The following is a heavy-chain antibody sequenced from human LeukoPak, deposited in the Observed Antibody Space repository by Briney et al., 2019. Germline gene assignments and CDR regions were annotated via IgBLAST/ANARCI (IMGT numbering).Heavy chain of an antibody. CDR3: AHQSETPMIVVVADAFDI. V-gene: IGHV2-5*02. CDR2: IYWDDDK. CDR1: GFSLSTSGVG. Sequence: ESGPTLVNPTQTLTLTCTFSGFSLSTSGVGVGWIRQPPGKALEWLALIYWDDDKRYSPSLKSRLTITKDTSKNQVVLTMTNMDPVDTATYYCAHQSETPMIVVVADAFDIWGQGTMVTVSS. J-gene: IGHJ3*02. D-gene: IGHD3-22*01.